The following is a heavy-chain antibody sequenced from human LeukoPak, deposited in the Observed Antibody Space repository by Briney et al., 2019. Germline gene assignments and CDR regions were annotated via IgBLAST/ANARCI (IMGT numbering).Heavy chain of an antibody. J-gene: IGHJ4*02. CDR2: ILYSGAT. CDR3: ASGSPGFGELYAY. V-gene: IGHV4-59*08. Sequence: PSETLSLTCTVSGGSINSYYWSWIRQPPGKGLEWIGFILYSGATNYNPSLKSRVTISVDTSKNQFSLKLSSVTAADTAVYYCASGSPGFGELYAYWGQGTLVTVSS. CDR1: GGSINSYY. D-gene: IGHD3-10*01.